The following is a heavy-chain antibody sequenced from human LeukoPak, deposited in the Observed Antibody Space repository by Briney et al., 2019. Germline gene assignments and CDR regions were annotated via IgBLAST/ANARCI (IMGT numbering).Heavy chain of an antibody. J-gene: IGHJ6*02. V-gene: IGHV3-7*01. D-gene: IGHD3-10*01. CDR3: ARDLYGSGTRTTYYYYGMDV. CDR1: GFTFSSYW. CDR2: IKQDGSEK. Sequence: GGSLRLSCAASGFTFSSYWMSWVRQAPGKGLEWVANIKQDGSEKYYVDSGKGRFTISRDNAKNSLYLQMNSLRAEDTAVYYCARDLYGSGTRTTYYYYGMDVWGQGTTVTVSS.